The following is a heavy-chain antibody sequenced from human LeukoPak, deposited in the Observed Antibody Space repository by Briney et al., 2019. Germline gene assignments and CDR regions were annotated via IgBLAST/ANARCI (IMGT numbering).Heavy chain of an antibody. V-gene: IGHV3-23*01. J-gene: IGHJ4*02. D-gene: IGHD5-24*01. CDR2: ISGSGGST. Sequence: GGSLRLSCAASGFTFSSYAMSWVRQAPGKGLEWVSAISGSGGSTYYADSVKGRFTISRDNSKNTLYLQMNSLRAEDTAVYYCAKNFGYNLRGGYFDYWGQGTLVTVSS. CDR3: AKNFGYNLRGGYFDY. CDR1: GFTFSSYA.